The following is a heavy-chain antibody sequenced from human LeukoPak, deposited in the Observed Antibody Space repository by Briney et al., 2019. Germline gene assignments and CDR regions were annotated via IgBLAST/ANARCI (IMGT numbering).Heavy chain of an antibody. Sequence: PSETLSLTCTVSGGSISSYYWSWIRQPPGKGLEWIGYIYTSGSTNYNPSLKSRVTISVDTSKNQFSLKLSSVTAADTAVYYCAAGGLQDAFDIWGQGTMVTVSS. V-gene: IGHV4-4*09. D-gene: IGHD3-16*01. CDR1: GGSISSYY. CDR3: AAGGLQDAFDI. J-gene: IGHJ3*02. CDR2: IYTSGST.